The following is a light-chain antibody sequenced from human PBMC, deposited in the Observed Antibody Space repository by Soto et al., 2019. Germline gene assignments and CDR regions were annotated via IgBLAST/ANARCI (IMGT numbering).Light chain of an antibody. J-gene: IGKJ1*01. Sequence: EIVLKQSPGTLSLSPGDRATLSCRASQSVSGSSLAWYQQKLGQAPRLLIYGASSRATAIPDRFSGSGSGTDFTLTISRLEPEDFAVYYCQQYRNSPWTFGQGNKVEIK. CDR1: QSVSGSS. CDR3: QQYRNSPWT. V-gene: IGKV3-20*01. CDR2: GAS.